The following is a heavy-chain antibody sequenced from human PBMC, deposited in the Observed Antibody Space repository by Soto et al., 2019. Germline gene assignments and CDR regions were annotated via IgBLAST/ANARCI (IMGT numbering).Heavy chain of an antibody. Sequence: PGGSLRLSCAASGFTFSSYAMHWVRQAPGKGLEWVSYISSSSSTIYYADSVKGRFTISRDNAKNSLYLQMNSLRDEDTAVYYCASGAAAGTWWFDPWGQGTLVTVSS. CDR1: GFTFSSYA. V-gene: IGHV3-48*02. CDR2: ISSSSSTI. CDR3: ASGAAAGTWWFDP. D-gene: IGHD6-13*01. J-gene: IGHJ5*02.